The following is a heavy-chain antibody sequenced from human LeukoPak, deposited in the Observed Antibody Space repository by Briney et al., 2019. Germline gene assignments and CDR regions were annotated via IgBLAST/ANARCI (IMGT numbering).Heavy chain of an antibody. D-gene: IGHD6-19*01. Sequence: SETLSLTCTVSGGSISSSSYYWGWIRQPPGKGLEWIGEINHSGSTNYNPSLKSRVTISVDTSKNQFSLKLSSVTAADTAVYYCARLRKQWLVANEFDYWGQGTLVTVSS. J-gene: IGHJ4*02. CDR1: GGSISSSSYY. CDR2: INHSGST. V-gene: IGHV4-39*07. CDR3: ARLRKQWLVANEFDY.